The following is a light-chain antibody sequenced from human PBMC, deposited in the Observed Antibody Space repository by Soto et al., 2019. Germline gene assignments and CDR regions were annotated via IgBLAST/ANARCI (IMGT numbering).Light chain of an antibody. CDR3: QQYNNWPKT. Sequence: EIVLTQSPGTLSLYPGKRAPLSCRAGQSISSSYLAWYQQRPGQAPRLLIYGASSRATGIPARFSGSGSGTEFTLTISSLQSEDFAVYYCQQYNNWPKTFGQGTKVDI. CDR2: GAS. V-gene: IGKV3-15*01. J-gene: IGKJ1*01. CDR1: QSISSSY.